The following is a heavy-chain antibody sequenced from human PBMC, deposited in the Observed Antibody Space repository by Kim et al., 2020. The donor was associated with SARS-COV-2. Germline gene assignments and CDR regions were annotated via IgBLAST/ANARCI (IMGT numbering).Heavy chain of an antibody. CDR1: GYSFTSYW. D-gene: IGHD3-9*01. Sequence: GESLKISCKGSGYSFTSYWIGWVRQMPGKGLEWMGIIYPGDSDTRYSPSFQGQVTISADKSISTAYLQWSSLKASDTAMYYCARHPRSSDHDIYYYGMDVWGQGTTVTVSS. CDR2: IYPGDSDT. CDR3: ARHPRSSDHDIYYYGMDV. V-gene: IGHV5-51*01. J-gene: IGHJ6*02.